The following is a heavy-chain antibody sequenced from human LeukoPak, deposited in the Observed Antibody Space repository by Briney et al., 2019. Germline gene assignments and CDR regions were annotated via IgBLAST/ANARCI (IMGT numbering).Heavy chain of an antibody. Sequence: GGSLRLSCTASGFTFSSYWMTWVRQAPGKGLEWMANINEDGSEKFSVDSVKGRFVISRDNAKNSLYLQMNSLRAEDTAVYYCARGGPTGAFDYWGQGTLVTVSS. CDR1: GFTFSSYW. CDR2: INEDGSEK. J-gene: IGHJ4*02. CDR3: ARGGPTGAFDY. D-gene: IGHD7-27*01. V-gene: IGHV3-7*01.